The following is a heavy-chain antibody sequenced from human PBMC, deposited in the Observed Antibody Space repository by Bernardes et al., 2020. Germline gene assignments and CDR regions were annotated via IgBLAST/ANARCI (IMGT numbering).Heavy chain of an antibody. D-gene: IGHD6-25*01. CDR1: GFSFSSYW. V-gene: IGHV3-7*01. CDR3: ARDAMEPQRTYYYYMDV. CDR2: IKQDGSQK. Sequence: GGSLTLSCAASGFSFSSYWMSWVHQAPGKGLEWVANIKQDGSQKYYVDSVKGRFTISRDNAKNSLYLQVSSLRVEDTAVYYCARDAMEPQRTYYYYMDVWGRGTTVTVSS. J-gene: IGHJ6*03.